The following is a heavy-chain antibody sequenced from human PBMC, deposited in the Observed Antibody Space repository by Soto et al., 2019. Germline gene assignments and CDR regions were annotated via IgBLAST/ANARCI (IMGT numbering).Heavy chain of an antibody. CDR1: GFTFSGYS. V-gene: IGHV3-21*06. Sequence: EVQLVESGGDLVKPGGSLRLSCAASGFTFSGYSMNWVRQAPGKGLEWVSSISSNGSYIYYRDSVRGRFTISRDNAKNSLYLQMNSVRADDTAVYYCARGRHRDMYFSSFDYWGQGSLVTVSS. D-gene: IGHD2-8*01. CDR3: ARGRHRDMYFSSFDY. J-gene: IGHJ4*02. CDR2: ISSNGSYI.